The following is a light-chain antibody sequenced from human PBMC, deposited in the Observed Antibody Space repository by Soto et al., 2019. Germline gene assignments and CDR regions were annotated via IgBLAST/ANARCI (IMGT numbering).Light chain of an antibody. CDR1: QSVSSSY. CDR3: QQYGSSPPYT. CDR2: GAS. Sequence: EIVWTQSPGILSLSPGERATLSCRASQSVSSSYLAWYQQKPGQAPRLLIYGASNRATGIPDRFSASVSKTAFTLTISRLEPEDFAVYYCQQYGSSPPYTFGQGTKLEIK. J-gene: IGKJ2*01. V-gene: IGKV3-20*01.